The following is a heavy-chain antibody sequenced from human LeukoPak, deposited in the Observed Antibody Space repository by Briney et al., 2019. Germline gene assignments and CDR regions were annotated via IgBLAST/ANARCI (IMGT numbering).Heavy chain of an antibody. J-gene: IGHJ4*02. CDR2: ISYGGSNK. CDR1: GFTFSSYA. V-gene: IGHV3-30*04. Sequence: GGSLRLSCAASGFTFSSYAMHWVRQAPGKGLEWVAVISYGGSNKYYADSVKGRFTISRDNSKNTLYLQMNSLRAEDTAVYYCARVDGSGSYDYWGQGTLVTVSS. CDR3: ARVDGSGSYDY. D-gene: IGHD3-10*01.